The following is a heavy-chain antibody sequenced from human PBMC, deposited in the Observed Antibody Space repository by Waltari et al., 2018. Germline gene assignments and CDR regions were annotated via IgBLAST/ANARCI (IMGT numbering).Heavy chain of an antibody. J-gene: IGHJ4*02. V-gene: IGHV4-38-2*02. CDR1: GYSISSGYY. CDR3: ARENYNWNDALLDY. D-gene: IGHD1-1*01. Sequence: QVQLQESGPGLVKPSETLSLTCAVSGYSISSGYYWAWIRQPPGKGLEWIGSIYHSGSTYYNPSLKSRVTISVDTSKNQFSLKLSSVTAADTAVYYCARENYNWNDALLDYWGQGTLVTVSS. CDR2: IYHSGST.